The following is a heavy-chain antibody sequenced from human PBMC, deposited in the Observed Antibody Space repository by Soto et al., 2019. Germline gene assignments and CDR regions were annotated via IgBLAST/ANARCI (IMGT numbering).Heavy chain of an antibody. J-gene: IGHJ4*02. Sequence: GGSLRLSCAASGFTFSSYAMSWVRQAPGKGLEWVSAISGSGGSTYYADSVKGRFTISRDNYKNTLYLQMNSLRAEDTAVYYCAKTPRYVLLWFGESLGFGYFGYWGQGTLVTVSS. D-gene: IGHD3-10*01. CDR2: ISGSGGST. CDR3: AKTPRYVLLWFGESLGFGYFGY. V-gene: IGHV3-23*01. CDR1: GFTFSSYA.